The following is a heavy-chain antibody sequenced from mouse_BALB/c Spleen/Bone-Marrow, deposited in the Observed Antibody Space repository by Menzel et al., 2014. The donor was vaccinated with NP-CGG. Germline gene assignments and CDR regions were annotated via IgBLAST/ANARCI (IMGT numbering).Heavy chain of an antibody. CDR1: GYTFTSYT. D-gene: IGHD2-14*01. J-gene: IGHJ3*01. CDR3: ARAAYYRYDEGAWFAY. Sequence: QVQLQQPGAELARPGASVKMSCKASGYTFTSYTMHWVKQRPGQGLEWIGYINPSSGYTNYNQKFKDKATLTADKSSSTAYMQLSSLTSEDSAAYYCARAAYYRYDEGAWFAYWGQGTLVTVSA. V-gene: IGHV1-4*01. CDR2: INPSSGYT.